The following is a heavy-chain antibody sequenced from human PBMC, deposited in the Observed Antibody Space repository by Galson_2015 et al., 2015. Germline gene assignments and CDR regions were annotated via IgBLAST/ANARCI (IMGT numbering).Heavy chain of an antibody. CDR2: ISAYNGNT. J-gene: IGHJ6*02. CDR3: ARDSGITIFSVYGMDV. V-gene: IGHV1-18*01. D-gene: IGHD3-9*01. Sequence: PVKVSCKASGYTFTSYGISWVRQAPGQGLEWMGWISAYNGNTNYAQKLQGRVTMTTDTSTSTAYMELRSLRSDDTAVYYCARDSGITIFSVYGMDVWGQGTTVTVSS. CDR1: GYTFTSYG.